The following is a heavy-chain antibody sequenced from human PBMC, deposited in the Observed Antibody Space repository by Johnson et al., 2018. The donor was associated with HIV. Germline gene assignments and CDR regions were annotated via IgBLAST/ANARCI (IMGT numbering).Heavy chain of an antibody. D-gene: IGHD1-7*01. CDR3: ATVGRLTATAQSAFDI. J-gene: IGHJ3*02. CDR1: GFTFSSYA. Sequence: VQLVESGGGVVQPGGSLRLSCAASGFTFSSYALHWVRQAPGKGLEWVALISYDGTYKSYADSVKGRFTISRDNSNNTLYLQMTNLRADDTAVFYCATVGRLTATAQSAFDIWGQGTMVTVSS. CDR2: ISYDGTYK. V-gene: IGHV3-30*04.